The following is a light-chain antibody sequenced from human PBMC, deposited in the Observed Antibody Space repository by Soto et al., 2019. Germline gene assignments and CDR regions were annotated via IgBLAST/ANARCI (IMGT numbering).Light chain of an antibody. CDR2: DAT. V-gene: IGKV1-39*01. CDR3: QQSDVSPRT. Sequence: DIQMTQSPSSLSASVGDRVTITCRASQSISSYLNWYQQRPGEAPNLLIYDATRLHSGVPPRFSGSGYGTDVTLTITSLQLEDFATYYCQQSDVSPRTFGQGTKVDIK. J-gene: IGKJ1*01. CDR1: QSISSY.